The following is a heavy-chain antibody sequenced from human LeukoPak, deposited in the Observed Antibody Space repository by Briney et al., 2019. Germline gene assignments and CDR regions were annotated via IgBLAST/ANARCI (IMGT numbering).Heavy chain of an antibody. CDR1: GFTFSSYG. Sequence: TGRSLRLSCAASGFTFSSYGMHWVRQAPGKGLEWVAVIWYDGSNKYYADSVKGRFTISRDNSKNTLFLQMNSLRAEDTAVYYCARDPDDYGDYSYFDYWGQGTLVNVSS. D-gene: IGHD4-17*01. V-gene: IGHV3-33*01. J-gene: IGHJ4*02. CDR3: ARDPDDYGDYSYFDY. CDR2: IWYDGSNK.